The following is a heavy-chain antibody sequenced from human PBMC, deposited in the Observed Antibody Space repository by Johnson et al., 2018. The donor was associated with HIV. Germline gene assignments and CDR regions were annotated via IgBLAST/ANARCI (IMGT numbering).Heavy chain of an antibody. CDR1: GFTFSDHW. V-gene: IGHV3-74*02. D-gene: IGHD2-15*01. J-gene: IGHJ3*01. Sequence: MQLVESGRGLVQPGGSLRLSCGASGFTFSDHWMQWVRQATGKGLVWVSRINGDGSRLTYADSVKGRFTIARDNAKNTLYLELKSLRSEDTAVYYCARTSWSGGRCLGYDPFDVWGQGAMVTVSS. CDR3: ARTSWSGGRCLGYDPFDV. CDR2: INGDGSRL.